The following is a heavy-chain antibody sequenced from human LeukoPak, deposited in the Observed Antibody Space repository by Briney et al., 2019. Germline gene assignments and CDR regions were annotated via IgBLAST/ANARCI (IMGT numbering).Heavy chain of an antibody. CDR3: ARGWFGESSSAFDI. CDR1: GGSISSSNW. J-gene: IGHJ3*02. V-gene: IGHV4-4*02. Sequence: SETLSLTCAVSGGSISSSNWWSWVRPPPGKGLEWIGEIYHSGSTYYNPSLKSRVTISVDTSKNQFSLKLSSVTAADTAVYYCARGWFGESSSAFDIWGQGTMVTVSS. CDR2: IYHSGST. D-gene: IGHD3-10*01.